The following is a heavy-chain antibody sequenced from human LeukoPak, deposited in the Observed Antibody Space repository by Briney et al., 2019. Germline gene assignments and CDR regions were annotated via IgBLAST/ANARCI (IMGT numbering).Heavy chain of an antibody. V-gene: IGHV3-23*01. J-gene: IGHJ6*03. CDR1: GFTLSSYA. CDR2: ISGSGGST. Sequence: GGSLRLSCAASGFTLSSYAMSWVRQAPGKGLEWVSAISGSGGSTYYADSVKGRFTISRDNSKNTLYLQMNSLRAEDTAVYYCAKGRREGFDYYYYYYMDVWGKGTTVTVSS. D-gene: IGHD3-16*01. CDR3: AKGRREGFDYYYYYYMDV.